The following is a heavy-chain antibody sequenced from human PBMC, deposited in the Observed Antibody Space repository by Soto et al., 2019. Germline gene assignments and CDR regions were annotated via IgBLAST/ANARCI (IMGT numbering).Heavy chain of an antibody. J-gene: IGHJ6*02. CDR2: ISYDGSNK. D-gene: IGHD3-3*01. CDR1: GFTFSSYA. V-gene: IGHV3-30-3*01. CDR3: ARDLLRFLEEWLYYYYGMDV. Sequence: GGSLRLSCAASGFTFSSYAMHWVRQAPGKGLEWVAVISYDGSNKYYADSVKGRFTISRDNSKNTLYLQMNSLRAEDTAVYYCARDLLRFLEEWLYYYYGMDVWGQGTTVTVSS.